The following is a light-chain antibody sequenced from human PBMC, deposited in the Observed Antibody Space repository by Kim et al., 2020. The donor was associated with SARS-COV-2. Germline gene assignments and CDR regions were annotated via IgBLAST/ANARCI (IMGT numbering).Light chain of an antibody. Sequence: RGERATLSCRASQTITNNYLAWYQQKSARAPRLLIYGASSRATGIPDRFSGSGSGTDFTLTISRLEPEDFAVYYCQQFGSSPLVTFGGGTKVDIK. J-gene: IGKJ4*01. CDR1: QTITNNY. CDR3: QQFGSSPLVT. CDR2: GAS. V-gene: IGKV3-20*01.